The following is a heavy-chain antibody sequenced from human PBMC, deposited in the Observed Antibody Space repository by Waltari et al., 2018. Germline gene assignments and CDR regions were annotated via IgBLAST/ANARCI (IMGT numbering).Heavy chain of an antibody. D-gene: IGHD1-26*01. CDR2: VYATNTT. J-gene: IGHJ6*02. Sequence: QVQLQESGPGLVKPSETLSLTCAVSGDSVSTTYWNWFRQPAGKGLEGIGRVYATNTTCHNPSLKSRLTVSLDTSKNQISLRLSSVTAADTAVYYCARGVHFGGTFRGGADVWGQGTTVTVSS. CDR1: GDSVSTTY. CDR3: ARGVHFGGTFRGGADV. V-gene: IGHV4-4*07.